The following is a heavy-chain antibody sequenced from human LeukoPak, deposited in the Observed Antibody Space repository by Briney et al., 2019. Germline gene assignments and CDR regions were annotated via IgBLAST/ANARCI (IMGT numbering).Heavy chain of an antibody. CDR3: ANADYWDYFDY. D-gene: IGHD3-3*01. CDR2: SSGSGGST. Sequence: PGGSLRLSCAAYGFTFSSYAMNWVRQAPGKGLEWVSSSSGSGGSTYYADSVKGRFTISRDNSKNTLYLQMNSLRAEDTAVYYCANADYWDYFDYWGQGTLVTVSS. CDR1: GFTFSSYA. V-gene: IGHV3-23*01. J-gene: IGHJ4*02.